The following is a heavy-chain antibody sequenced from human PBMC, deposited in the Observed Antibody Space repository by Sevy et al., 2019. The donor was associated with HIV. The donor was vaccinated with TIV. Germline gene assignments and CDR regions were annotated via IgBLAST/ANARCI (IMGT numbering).Heavy chain of an antibody. D-gene: IGHD2-21*02. CDR1: GYAFTDYD. V-gene: IGHV1-8*01. CDR3: AKLASCGGDCYYFDL. J-gene: IGHJ4*02. Sequence: ASVRVSCKASGYAFTDYDITWVRQATGQGLELMGWMNPNSGHTAYTQNFQGRVSTTTDTSISVAYMELSSLRPEDTAVYYCAKLASCGGDCYYFDLWGQGTLVTVSS. CDR2: MNPNSGHT.